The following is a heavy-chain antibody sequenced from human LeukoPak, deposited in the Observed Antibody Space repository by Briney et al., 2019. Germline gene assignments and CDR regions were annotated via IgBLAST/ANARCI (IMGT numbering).Heavy chain of an antibody. J-gene: IGHJ4*02. Sequence: GGSLRLSCAASGFTFGDYAMSWVRQAPGKGLEWVGFIRSKGYGGTTEYAASVKGRFTISRDDSKRIAYLHMNSLKTEDTAVYYCPRHHADYGNYVSRSFDYWGQGTLVTVSS. CDR2: IRSKGYGGTT. CDR1: GFTFGDYA. D-gene: IGHD4-11*01. V-gene: IGHV3-49*04. CDR3: PRHHADYGNYVSRSFDY.